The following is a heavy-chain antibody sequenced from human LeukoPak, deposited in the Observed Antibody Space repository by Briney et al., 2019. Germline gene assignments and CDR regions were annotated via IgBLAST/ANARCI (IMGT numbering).Heavy chain of an antibody. CDR3: ARHHYGDYKLNWFDP. V-gene: IGHV4-39*01. CDR2: IYYTGST. Sequence: SETLSLTCTVSGGSISSTNSYWGWVRQPPGKGLGWIGSIYYTGSTYYNPSLKSRVSLSVDTSKNQFSLKLSSVTAADTAVYYCARHHYGDYKLNWFDPWGQGTLVTVSS. CDR1: GGSISSTNSY. D-gene: IGHD4-17*01. J-gene: IGHJ5*02.